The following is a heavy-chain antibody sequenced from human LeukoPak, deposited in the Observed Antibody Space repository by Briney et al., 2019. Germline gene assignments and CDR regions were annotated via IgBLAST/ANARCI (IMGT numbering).Heavy chain of an antibody. D-gene: IGHD3-22*01. J-gene: IGHJ4*02. CDR1: GFTFSSYS. V-gene: IGHV3-21*01. Sequence: GGSLRLSCAASGFTFSSYSMNWVRQAPGKGLEWVSSISSSSSYIYYAVSVKGRFTISRDNAKNSLYLQMNSLRAEDTAVYYCAREGHYYDSSGYYYSVAYYFDYWGQGTLVTVSS. CDR2: ISSSSSYI. CDR3: AREGHYYDSSGYYYSVAYYFDY.